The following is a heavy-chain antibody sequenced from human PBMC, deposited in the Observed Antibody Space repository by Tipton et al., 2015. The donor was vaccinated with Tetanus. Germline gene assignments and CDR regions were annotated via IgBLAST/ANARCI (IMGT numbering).Heavy chain of an antibody. J-gene: IGHJ6*02. CDR1: GGSISSYY. D-gene: IGHD3-22*01. Sequence: TLSLTCTVSGGSISSYYRSWIRQPPGKGLEWIGYIYYSGSTNYNPSLKSRVTISVDTSKNQFSLKLSSVTAADTAVYYCARLRVVTYYYYGMDVWGQGTTVTVSS. CDR2: IYYSGST. CDR3: ARLRVVTYYYYGMDV. V-gene: IGHV4-59*08.